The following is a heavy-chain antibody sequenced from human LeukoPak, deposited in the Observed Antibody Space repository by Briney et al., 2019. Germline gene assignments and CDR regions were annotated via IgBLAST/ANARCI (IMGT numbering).Heavy chain of an antibody. J-gene: IGHJ4*02. Sequence: GGSLRLSCVGSGSTFNGHWLTWVRQAPGRGLEWVASIKEDGRQAYYMDSVKGRFTISRDNSKKSLYLQMNSLRAEDTAVYYCARGDQAFDYWGQGTLVTVSS. CDR1: GSTFNGHW. CDR3: ARGDQAFDY. CDR2: IKEDGRQA. V-gene: IGHV3-7*04.